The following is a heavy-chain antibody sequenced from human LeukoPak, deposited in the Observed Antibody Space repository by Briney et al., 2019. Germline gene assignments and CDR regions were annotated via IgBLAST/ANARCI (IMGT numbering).Heavy chain of an antibody. CDR2: IRSNAHNYAT. CDR1: GFTFSGSA. Sequence: GGSLRLSCAASGFTFSGSAMHWVRQASGKGLEWVGRIRSNAHNYATAYAASVKGRFTISRDDSKNTSYLQMNSLKAEDTAVYYCTRAFSGYYWGQGTLVTVSS. CDR3: TRAFSGYY. D-gene: IGHD3-22*01. J-gene: IGHJ4*02. V-gene: IGHV3-73*01.